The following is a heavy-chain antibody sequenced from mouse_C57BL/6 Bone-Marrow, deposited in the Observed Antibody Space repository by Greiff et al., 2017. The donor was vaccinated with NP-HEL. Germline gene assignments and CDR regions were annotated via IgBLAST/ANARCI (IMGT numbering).Heavy chain of an antibody. CDR3: ARRVPLYYGSSYDVPFYYAMDY. CDR2: IYWDDDK. D-gene: IGHD1-1*01. Sequence: QVTLKVSGPGILQSSQTLSLTCSFSGFSLSTSGMGVSWMRQPSGKGLEWLAHIYWDDDKRYHTSLKSRPPISKGNSRNTVVLKITSVDTADTATYYCARRVPLYYGSSYDVPFYYAMDYWGQGTSVTVSS. CDR1: GFSLSTSGMG. J-gene: IGHJ4*01. V-gene: IGHV8-12*01.